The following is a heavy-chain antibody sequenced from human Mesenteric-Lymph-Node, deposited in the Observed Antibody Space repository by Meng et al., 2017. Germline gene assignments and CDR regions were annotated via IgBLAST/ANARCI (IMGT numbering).Heavy chain of an antibody. D-gene: IGHD3-22*01. CDR2: INSDGSST. Sequence: GESLKISCAASGFTFSSYAMHWVRQAPGKGLVWVSRINSDGSSTSYADSVKGRFTISRDNAKNTLYLQMNSLRAEDTAVYYCARSSGYYLWFDPWGQGTLVTVSS. V-gene: IGHV3-74*01. J-gene: IGHJ5*02. CDR3: ARSSGYYLWFDP. CDR1: GFTFSSYA.